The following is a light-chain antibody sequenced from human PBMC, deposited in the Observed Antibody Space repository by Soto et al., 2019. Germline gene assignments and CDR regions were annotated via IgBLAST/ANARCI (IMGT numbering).Light chain of an antibody. CDR1: SRDVGVYNY. Sequence: QSVLTQPASVSGSPGQSISISCTGTSRDVGVYNYVSWYQQHPGKAPKLLIYEVTNRPSGVSNRFSASKSGNTASLTISGLQAEDEADYYCYSYTNNNTPVVGGGTKLTVL. CDR3: YSYTNNNTPV. J-gene: IGLJ3*02. V-gene: IGLV2-14*01. CDR2: EVT.